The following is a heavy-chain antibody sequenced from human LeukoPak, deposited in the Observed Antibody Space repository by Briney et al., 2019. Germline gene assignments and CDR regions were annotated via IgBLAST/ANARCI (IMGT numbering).Heavy chain of an antibody. D-gene: IGHD3-10*01. V-gene: IGHV4-34*01. Sequence: SETLSLTCAVYGGSFSGYYWSRIRQPPGKGLEWIGEINHSGSTNYDPSLKSRVTISVDTSKNQFSLKLSSVTAADTAVYYCARGLRAYYGSGLTFDYWGQGTLVTVSS. CDR1: GGSFSGYY. CDR2: INHSGST. J-gene: IGHJ4*02. CDR3: ARGLRAYYGSGLTFDY.